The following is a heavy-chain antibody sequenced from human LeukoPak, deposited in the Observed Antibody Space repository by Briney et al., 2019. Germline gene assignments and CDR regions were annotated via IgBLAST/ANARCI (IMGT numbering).Heavy chain of an antibody. CDR3: ARAEYYYDSSGYEN. D-gene: IGHD3-22*01. CDR2: INPNSGGT. CDR1: GYTFTGYY. V-gene: IGHV1-2*06. Sequence: GASVKVSCKASGYTFTGYYMHWVRQAPGQGLEWMGQINPNSGGTNYAQKFQGRVTMTRDTSISTAYMELSRLRSDDTAVYYCARAEYYYDSSGYENWGQGTLVTVSS. J-gene: IGHJ4*02.